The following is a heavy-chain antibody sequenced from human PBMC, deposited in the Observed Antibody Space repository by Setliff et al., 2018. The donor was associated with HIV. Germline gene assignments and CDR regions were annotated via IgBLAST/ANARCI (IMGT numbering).Heavy chain of an antibody. V-gene: IGHV1-46*01. J-gene: IGHJ4*02. CDR2: INPSVGST. CDR3: ARGERSIAVAGRPFDY. CDR1: GYTFTSYY. D-gene: IGHD6-19*01. Sequence: ASVKVSCKASGYTFTSYYMHWVRQAPGQGLEWMGMINPSVGSTNYAQKFKGRVTMTRDTSTSTGYMELSSRRAEDTAVYYCARGERSIAVAGRPFDYWGQGTLVTVSS.